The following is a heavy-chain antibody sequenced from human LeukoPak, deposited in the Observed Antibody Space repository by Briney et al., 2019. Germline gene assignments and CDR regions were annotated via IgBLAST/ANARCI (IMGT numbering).Heavy chain of an antibody. V-gene: IGHV3-48*04. CDR1: GFTFSSYS. D-gene: IGHD3-9*01. Sequence: PGGSLRLSCAASGFTFSSYSMNWVRQAPGKGLEWVSYISSSGSTIYYADSVKGRFTISRDNAKNSLYLQMNSLRAEDTAVYYCARAGSPLRYFDPGDYWGQGTLVTVSS. CDR3: ARAGSPLRYFDPGDY. CDR2: ISSSGSTI. J-gene: IGHJ4*02.